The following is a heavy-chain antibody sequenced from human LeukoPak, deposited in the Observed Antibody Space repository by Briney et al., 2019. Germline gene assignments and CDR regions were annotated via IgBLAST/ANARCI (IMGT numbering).Heavy chain of an antibody. V-gene: IGHV3-23*01. Sequence: GGSLRLSCAASGFTFSNYAMSWVRQAPGKGLEWVSAISGSGRRTYYADSGKGRFTISRDNSKNTLYLQMNSLRAEDTAVYYCAKGGLWGSEGIYYDSSGTTNYFDYWGQGTLVTVSS. CDR1: GFTFSNYA. CDR2: ISGSGRRT. D-gene: IGHD3-22*01. CDR3: AKGGLWGSEGIYYDSSGTTNYFDY. J-gene: IGHJ4*02.